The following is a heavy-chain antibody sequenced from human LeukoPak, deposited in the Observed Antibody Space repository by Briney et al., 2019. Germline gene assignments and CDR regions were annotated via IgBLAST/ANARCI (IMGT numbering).Heavy chain of an antibody. CDR1: GGSISSGSYY. CDR2: IYTSGST. D-gene: IGHD2-2*01. J-gene: IGHJ4*02. Sequence: SQTLSLTYTVSGGSISSGSYYWSWIRQPAGKGLEWIGRIYTSGSTNYNPSLKSRVTLSVDTSKNQFSLKLSSVTAADTAVYYCAREVVYCSSTSCSPFDYWGQGTLVTVSS. V-gene: IGHV4-61*02. CDR3: AREVVYCSSTSCSPFDY.